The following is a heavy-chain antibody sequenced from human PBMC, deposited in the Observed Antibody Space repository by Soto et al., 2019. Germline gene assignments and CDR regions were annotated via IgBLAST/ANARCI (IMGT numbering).Heavy chain of an antibody. V-gene: IGHV3-33*01. CDR3: AREGYCSGGSCYLWRVPLF. CDR2: IWYDGSNK. Sequence: GGSLRLSCAASGFTFSSYGMHWVRQAPGKGLEWVAVIWYDGSNKYYADSVKGRFTISRDNSKNTLYLQMNSLRAEDTAVYYCAREGYCSGGSCYLWRVPLFWGQGTLVTVSS. J-gene: IGHJ4*02. CDR1: GFTFSSYG. D-gene: IGHD2-15*01.